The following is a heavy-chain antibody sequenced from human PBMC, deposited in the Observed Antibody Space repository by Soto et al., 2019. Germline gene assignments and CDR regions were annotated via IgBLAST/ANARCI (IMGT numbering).Heavy chain of an antibody. CDR3: ARDHWVNIVDTIANSFDI. J-gene: IGHJ3*02. V-gene: IGHV3-30-3*01. CDR2: ISYDGSNK. D-gene: IGHD5-12*01. CDR1: GFTFSSYA. Sequence: GGSLILSCAASGFTFSSYAMHWVRQAPGRGLEWVAVISYDGSNKYYADSVKGRFTISRDNSKNTLYLQMNSLRAEDTAVYYCARDHWVNIVDTIANSFDIWGQGTMVT.